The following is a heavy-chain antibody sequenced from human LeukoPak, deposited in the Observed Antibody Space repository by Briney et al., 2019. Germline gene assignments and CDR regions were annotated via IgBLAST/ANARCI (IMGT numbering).Heavy chain of an antibody. CDR1: GYTFTSYA. CDR2: INTNTGNP. V-gene: IGHV7-4-1*02. CDR3: ARESPGSPELIRPQTASRDIDY. Sequence: ASVKVSCKASGYTFTSYAMNWVRQAPGQGLEWMGWINTNTGNPTYAQGFTGRFVFSLDTSVSTAYLQISSLKAEDTAVYYCARESPGSPELIRPQTASRDIDYWGQGTLVTVSS. J-gene: IGHJ4*02. D-gene: IGHD3-10*01.